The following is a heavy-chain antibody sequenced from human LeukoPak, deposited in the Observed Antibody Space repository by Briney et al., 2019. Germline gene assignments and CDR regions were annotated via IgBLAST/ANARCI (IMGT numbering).Heavy chain of an antibody. Sequence: PSETLSLTCAVSGASISSSNWWSWVRQPPGKGLGWIGEIFHGGTTNSNPSLKSRVTLSVDKSNNRFSLEVTSVTAADTAVYYCATSSSGWQGIYDYWGQGTLVTVSS. CDR2: IFHGGTT. D-gene: IGHD6-19*01. CDR1: GASISSSNW. J-gene: IGHJ4*02. CDR3: ATSSSGWQGIYDY. V-gene: IGHV4-4*02.